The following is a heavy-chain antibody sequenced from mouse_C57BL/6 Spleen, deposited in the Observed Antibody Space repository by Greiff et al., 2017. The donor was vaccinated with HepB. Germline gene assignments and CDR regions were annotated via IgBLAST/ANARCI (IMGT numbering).Heavy chain of an antibody. V-gene: IGHV1-22*01. CDR1: GYTFTDYN. Sequence: VQLKQSGPELVKPGASVKMSCKASGYTFTDYNMHWVKQSHGKSLEWIGYINPNNGGTSYNQKFKGKATLTVNKSSSTAYMELRSLTSEDSAVYYCARDSNYVEFAYWGQGTLVTVSA. J-gene: IGHJ3*01. D-gene: IGHD2-5*01. CDR2: INPNNGGT. CDR3: ARDSNYVEFAY.